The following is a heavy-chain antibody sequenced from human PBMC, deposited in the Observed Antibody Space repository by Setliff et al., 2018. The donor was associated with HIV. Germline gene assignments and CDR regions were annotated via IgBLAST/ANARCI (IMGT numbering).Heavy chain of an antibody. CDR3: ARVGPESLPYIWDDEADTFDI. V-gene: IGHV1-18*01. CDR1: GYIFTNYG. D-gene: IGHD1-1*01. CDR2: ITGYNGNT. Sequence: ASVKVSCKASGYIFTNYGISWVRQAPGQGLEWMGWITGYNGNTNYAEKFQGRVTMTIDTSTSTACLELRSLRSDDTAVYYCARVGPESLPYIWDDEADTFDIWGQGTMVTVSS. J-gene: IGHJ3*02.